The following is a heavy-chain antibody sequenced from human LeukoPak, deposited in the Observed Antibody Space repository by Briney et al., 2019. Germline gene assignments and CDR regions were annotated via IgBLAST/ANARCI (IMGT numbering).Heavy chain of an antibody. V-gene: IGHV4-59*08. Sequence: SETLSLACTVSSDSITNNHWSWIRQSPGKGLEWIGYISYTGNTNYNPSLKSRLTISLDTSKNHFSLTLTSVTAADTALYYCARHIFPEGSPFDSWGPGTLVTVSS. CDR2: ISYTGNT. CDR3: ARHIFPEGSPFDS. J-gene: IGHJ4*02. D-gene: IGHD3-3*02. CDR1: SDSITNNH.